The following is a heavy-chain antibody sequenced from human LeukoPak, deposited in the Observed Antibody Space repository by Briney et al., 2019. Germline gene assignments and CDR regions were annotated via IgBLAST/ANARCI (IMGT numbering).Heavy chain of an antibody. D-gene: IGHD2-15*01. CDR1: GNTFTSYD. V-gene: IGHV1-8*01. Sequence: ASVKVSCKASGNTFTSYDINWVRQATGHGLEWMGWMNPNSGNTGCAQKFQGRVTMTRNTSINTAYMELSSLRSEDTAVYHCVRGPGGVAATASMDYWGQGTLVTVSS. CDR2: MNPNSGNT. J-gene: IGHJ4*02. CDR3: VRGPGGVAATASMDY.